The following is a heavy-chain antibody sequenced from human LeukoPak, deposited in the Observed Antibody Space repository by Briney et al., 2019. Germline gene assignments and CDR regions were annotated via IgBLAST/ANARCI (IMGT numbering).Heavy chain of an antibody. CDR3: ARDSATWRFGELLKHSDAFDI. V-gene: IGHV4-31*03. J-gene: IGHJ3*02. CDR1: GGSISSGGYY. Sequence: SSETLSLTCTVSGGSISSGGYYWSWNRQHPGKGLEWIGYIYYSGSTYYNPSLKSRVTISVDTSKNQFSLKLSSVTAADTAVYYCARDSATWRFGELLKHSDAFDIWGQGTMVTVSS. CDR2: IYYSGST. D-gene: IGHD3-10*01.